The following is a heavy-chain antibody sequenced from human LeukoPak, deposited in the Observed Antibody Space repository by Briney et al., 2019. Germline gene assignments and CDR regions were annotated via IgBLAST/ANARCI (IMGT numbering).Heavy chain of an antibody. D-gene: IGHD3-10*01. Sequence: SETLSLTCAVYGGSFSGYYWSRIRQPPGKGLEWIGEINHSGSTNYNPSLKSRVTISVDTSKNQFSLKLSSVTAADTAVYYCARGSMVRGVITHDYWGQGTLVTVSS. CDR2: INHSGST. J-gene: IGHJ4*02. CDR3: ARGSMVRGVITHDY. CDR1: GGSFSGYY. V-gene: IGHV4-34*01.